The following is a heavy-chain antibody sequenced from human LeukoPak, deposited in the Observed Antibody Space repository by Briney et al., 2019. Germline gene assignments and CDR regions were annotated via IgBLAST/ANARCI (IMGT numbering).Heavy chain of an antibody. Sequence: GGSLRLSCAASGFTFSSYAMSWVRQAPGKGLEWVSAISGSGGSTYYADSVKGRFTISRDNSKNTLYLQMNSLRVEDTAVYYCAKVGGYDPYYFDYWGQGTLVTVSS. CDR2: ISGSGGST. V-gene: IGHV3-23*01. CDR3: AKVGGYDPYYFDY. CDR1: GFTFSSYA. D-gene: IGHD5-12*01. J-gene: IGHJ4*02.